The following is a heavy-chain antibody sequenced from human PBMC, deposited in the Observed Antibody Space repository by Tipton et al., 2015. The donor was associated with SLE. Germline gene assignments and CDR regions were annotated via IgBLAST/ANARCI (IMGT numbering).Heavy chain of an antibody. D-gene: IGHD2-15*01. Sequence: SLRLSCAASGFTLSIYGMHWVRQAPGKGLDWVAFIRYDGSVKYYADSVKGRFSISRDNSKNTLYLQMNSLRAEDTAVYYCAKDPDIATPRYHSGMDVWGQGTTVTVSS. CDR2: IRYDGSVK. V-gene: IGHV3-30*02. CDR1: GFTLSIYG. J-gene: IGHJ6*02. CDR3: AKDPDIATPRYHSGMDV.